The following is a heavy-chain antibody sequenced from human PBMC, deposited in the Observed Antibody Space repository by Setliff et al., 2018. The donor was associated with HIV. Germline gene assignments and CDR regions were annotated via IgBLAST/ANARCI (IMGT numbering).Heavy chain of an antibody. Sequence: ASVKVSCKASGFPFSNYAIHWVRQAPGQRLEWMGWINVDSGNTKYLQDLQGRVTITSDTSATTAYMEVSNPRSEDMAVYYCARERDSNGYQFDYWGQGTLVTVS. J-gene: IGHJ4*02. D-gene: IGHD3-22*01. CDR1: GFPFSNYA. CDR2: INVDSGNT. CDR3: ARERDSNGYQFDY. V-gene: IGHV1-3*03.